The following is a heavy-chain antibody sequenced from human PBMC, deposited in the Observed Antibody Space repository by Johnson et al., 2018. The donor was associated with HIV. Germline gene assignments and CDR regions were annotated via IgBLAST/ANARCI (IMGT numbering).Heavy chain of an antibody. CDR2: INWNSGSI. D-gene: IGHD2-8*01. CDR1: GFTFDDYA. Sequence: VQLVESGGGLVQPGRSLRLSCVASGFTFDDYAMHWVRQAPGKGLEWVSGINWNSGSIGYADSVKGRFIISRDNPRNTLYLQMNGLRAEDTAVYYCAKGTNGQSWAFDIWGQGTVVTVSS. CDR3: AKGTNGQSWAFDI. J-gene: IGHJ3*02. V-gene: IGHV3-9*01.